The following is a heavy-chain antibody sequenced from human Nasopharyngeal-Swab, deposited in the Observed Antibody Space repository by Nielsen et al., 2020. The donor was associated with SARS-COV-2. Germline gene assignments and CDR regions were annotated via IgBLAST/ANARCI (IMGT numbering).Heavy chain of an antibody. J-gene: IGHJ4*02. CDR3: ARDAPAHYGAFY. V-gene: IGHV3-30*03. CDR2: IAHDASNE. Sequence: GGSLRLSCAASGFTFSSFGMHWVRQAPGKGLEWVAFIAHDASNEYYADSVKGRFSISSDSSKNTLYLQMDSLRGEDTAVYYCARDAPAHYGAFYWGRGTLVTVSS. CDR1: GFTFSSFG. D-gene: IGHD4-17*01.